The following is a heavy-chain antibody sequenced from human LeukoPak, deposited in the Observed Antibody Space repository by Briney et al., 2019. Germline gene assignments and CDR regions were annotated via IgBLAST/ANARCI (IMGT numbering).Heavy chain of an antibody. V-gene: IGHV4-39*01. CDR1: GDSVSSGNYY. D-gene: IGHD2-2*01. CDR3: LRRGGGSSKVDF. J-gene: IGHJ4*02. Sequence: SETLSLTCTVSGDSVSSGNYYWVWIRQPPGRGLEWIGNVHYTGSTYYNPSLKSRVTISVDTSKNQFPLRLSSVTAADTAVYYCLRRGGGSSKVDFWGQGTLVTVSS. CDR2: VHYTGST.